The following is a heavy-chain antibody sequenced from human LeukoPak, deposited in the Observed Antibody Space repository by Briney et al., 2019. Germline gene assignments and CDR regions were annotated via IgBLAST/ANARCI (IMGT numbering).Heavy chain of an antibody. CDR1: GGSISSGSYY. J-gene: IGHJ5*02. D-gene: IGHD2-2*01. V-gene: IGHV4-61*02. CDR3: ARDHRYYSSTSCFRRGYNWFDP. Sequence: SQTLSLTCTVSGGSISSGSYYWSWIRQPAGKGLEWIGRIFTSGSTNYNPSLKSRVTISVDTSKNQFSLKLSSVTAADTAVYYCARDHRYYSSTSCFRRGYNWFDPWGQGTLVTVSS. CDR2: IFTSGST.